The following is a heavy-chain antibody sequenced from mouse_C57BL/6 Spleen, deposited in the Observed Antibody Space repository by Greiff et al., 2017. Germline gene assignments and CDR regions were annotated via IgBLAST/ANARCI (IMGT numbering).Heavy chain of an antibody. V-gene: IGHV1-55*01. CDR1: GYTFTSYW. CDR2: IYPGSGST. J-gene: IGHJ4*01. Sequence: VQLQQPGAELVKPGASVKMSCKASGYTFTSYWITWVKQRPGQGLEWIGDIYPGSGSTNYNEKFKSKATLTVDPSSSTAYMQLSSLTSEDSAVYYCASAVVATPYYYAMDYWGQGTSVTVSS. CDR3: ASAVVATPYYYAMDY. D-gene: IGHD1-1*01.